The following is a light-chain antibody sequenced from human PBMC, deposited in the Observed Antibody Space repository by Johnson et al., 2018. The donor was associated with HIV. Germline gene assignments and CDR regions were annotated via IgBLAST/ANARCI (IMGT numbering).Light chain of an antibody. CDR2: ENT. V-gene: IGLV1-51*02. CDR3: GTWDTRLSGGHV. Sequence: QSVLTQPPSVSAAPGQKVTISCSGSSSNIGNNYVSWYQQLPGTAPKLLIYENTKRPSGIPDRFSGSKSGTSATLGITGLQTGDEADYYCGTWDTRLSGGHVFGTGTKVTVL. CDR1: SSNIGNNY. J-gene: IGLJ1*01.